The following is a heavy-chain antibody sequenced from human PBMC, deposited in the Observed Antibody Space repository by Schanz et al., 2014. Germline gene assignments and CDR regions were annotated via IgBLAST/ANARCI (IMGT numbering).Heavy chain of an antibody. CDR2: INHSATT. D-gene: IGHD3-3*02. CDR3: ARRHHFRSGPYYYYYLDV. Sequence: QVQLQQWGAGVLKPSETLSLTCAVDGGSFSGYYWSWIRQSPDKGLEWIGEINHSATTTYNPSLKSLVTIAVDSSKNQSSLMLNSVTAADTAVYYCARRHHFRSGPYYYYYLDVWGKGTTVTVSS. J-gene: IGHJ6*03. V-gene: IGHV4-34*01. CDR1: GGSFSGYY.